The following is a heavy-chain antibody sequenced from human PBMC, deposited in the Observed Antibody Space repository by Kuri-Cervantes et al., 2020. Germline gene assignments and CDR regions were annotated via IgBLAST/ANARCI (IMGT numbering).Heavy chain of an antibody. CDR1: GYSISSGYY. J-gene: IGHJ3*02. CDR2: IYHSGST. V-gene: IGHV4-38-2*02. Sequence: ESLKISCTVSGYSISSGYYWGWIRQPPGKGLEWIGSIYHSGSTYYNPSLKSRVTISVDTSKNQFSLKLSSVTAADTAVYYCARDPFTYYDFWSGYYTGAFDIWGQGTMVTVSS. D-gene: IGHD3-3*01. CDR3: ARDPFTYYDFWSGYYTGAFDI.